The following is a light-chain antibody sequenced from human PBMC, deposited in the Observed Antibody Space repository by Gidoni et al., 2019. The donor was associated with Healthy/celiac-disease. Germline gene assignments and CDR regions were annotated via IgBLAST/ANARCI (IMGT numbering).Light chain of an antibody. Sequence: ELVLTQSPGTLSLSPGERATLSCRASPSVSSSYLAWYQQKPGQAPRLLIYGASSRATGIPDRVSGSGSGTDFTLTISRLEPEDFAVYYCQQYGSSPRTFGQGTKVEIK. J-gene: IGKJ1*01. V-gene: IGKV3-20*01. CDR3: QQYGSSPRT. CDR1: PSVSSSY. CDR2: GAS.